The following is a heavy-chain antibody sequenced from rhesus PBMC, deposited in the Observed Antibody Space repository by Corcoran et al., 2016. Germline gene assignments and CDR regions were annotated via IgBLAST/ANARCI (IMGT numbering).Heavy chain of an antibody. J-gene: IGHJ4*01. Sequence: QVQLQESGPGVVKPSETLSLTCAVSGGSISGYYLWSWIRQPPGKGLEWIGYIYGGSGSNSYNPSLKSRVIISRDPSKNQFFLKLSSMTAADTAVYYCARGYYEDDYGYYYAPYYFDYWGQGVLVTVSS. V-gene: IGHV4-122*01. CDR1: GGSISGYY. CDR2: IYGGSGSN. D-gene: IGHD3S6*01. CDR3: ARGYYEDDYGYYYAPYYFDY.